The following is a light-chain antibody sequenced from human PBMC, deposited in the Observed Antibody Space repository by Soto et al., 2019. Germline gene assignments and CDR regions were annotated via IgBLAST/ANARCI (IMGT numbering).Light chain of an antibody. CDR1: QSVSSY. V-gene: IGKV3-11*01. J-gene: IGKJ1*01. CDR3: QQRSNWPSGGWT. CDR2: DAS. Sequence: EIVLTQSPATLSLSPGERATLSCRASQSVSSYLAWYQQKPGQAPRLLIYDASNRATGIPARFSGSGSGTDFTLTISSLEPEDFAVYYCQQRSNWPSGGWTFGQGTKV.